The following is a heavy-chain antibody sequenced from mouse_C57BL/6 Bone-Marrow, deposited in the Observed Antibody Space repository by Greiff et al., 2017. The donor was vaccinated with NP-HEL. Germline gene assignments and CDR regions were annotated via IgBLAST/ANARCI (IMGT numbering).Heavy chain of an antibody. CDR1: GYTFTDYY. Sequence: EVQLQQSGPVLVKPGASVKMSCKASGYTFTDYYMNWVKQSHGKSLEWIGVINPYNGGTSYNQKFKGKATLTVDKSSSTAYMELNSLTSEDSAVYYCARWRDGSSYGWYFDVWGTGTTVTVSS. J-gene: IGHJ1*03. CDR2: INPYNGGT. CDR3: ARWRDGSSYGWYFDV. D-gene: IGHD1-1*01. V-gene: IGHV1-19*01.